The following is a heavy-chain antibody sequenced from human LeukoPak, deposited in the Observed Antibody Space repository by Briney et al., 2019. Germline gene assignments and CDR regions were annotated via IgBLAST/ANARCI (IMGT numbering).Heavy chain of an antibody. CDR1: GFTFSSYA. Sequence: PGGSLRLSCAASGFTFSSYAMSWVRQAPGQGLEWVSAISGSGGSTYYADSVKGRFTISRDNSKNTLYLQMNSLRAEDTAVYYCAKVLGYCSSTSCYGPYWFDPWGQGTLVTVSS. CDR2: ISGSGGST. J-gene: IGHJ5*02. D-gene: IGHD2-2*01. V-gene: IGHV3-23*01. CDR3: AKVLGYCSSTSCYGPYWFDP.